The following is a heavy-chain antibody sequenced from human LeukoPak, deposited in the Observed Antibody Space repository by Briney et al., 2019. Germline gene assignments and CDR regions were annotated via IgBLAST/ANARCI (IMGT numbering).Heavy chain of an antibody. CDR1: GFTVSSNY. D-gene: IGHD6-13*01. CDR2: IYSGGST. V-gene: IGHV3-66*01. Sequence: GGSLRLSCAASGFTVSSNYMSWVRQAPGKGLEWDSVIYSGGSTYYADSVKGRFTISRDNSKNTLYLQMNSLRAEDTAVYYCASDIAAAGTGAFDIWGQGTMVTVSS. CDR3: ASDIAAAGTGAFDI. J-gene: IGHJ3*02.